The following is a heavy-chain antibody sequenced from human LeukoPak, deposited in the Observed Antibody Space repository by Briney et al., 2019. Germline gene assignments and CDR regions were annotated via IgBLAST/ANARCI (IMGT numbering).Heavy chain of an antibody. V-gene: IGHV1-3*01. D-gene: IGHD3-10*01. CDR1: GYTFSTYA. J-gene: IGHJ4*02. CDR2: INAGNGDT. Sequence: ASVKVSCKASGYTFSTYAMHWVRQAPGQGLEWMGWINAGNGDTKYSQKFQGRVTITMDTSASTAYMELSSLTSEDTAMYYCARGGSGNYAYFDCWGQGNVVTVSS. CDR3: ARGGSGNYAYFDC.